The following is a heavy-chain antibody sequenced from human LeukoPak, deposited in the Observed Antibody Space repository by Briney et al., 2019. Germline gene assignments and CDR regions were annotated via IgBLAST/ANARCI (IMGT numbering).Heavy chain of an antibody. D-gene: IGHD6-19*01. CDR1: GFTFSSYG. CDR3: AKVAAVAGISEFDY. Sequence: PGGSLRHSCAASGFTFSSYGMHWVRQAPGKGLEWVAFIRYDGSNKYYADSVKGRFTISRDNSKNTLYLQMNSLRAEDTAVYYCAKVAAVAGISEFDYWGQGTLVTVSS. J-gene: IGHJ4*02. V-gene: IGHV3-30*02. CDR2: IRYDGSNK.